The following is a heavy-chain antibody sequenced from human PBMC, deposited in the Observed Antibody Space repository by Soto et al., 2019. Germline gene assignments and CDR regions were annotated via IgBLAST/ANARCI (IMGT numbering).Heavy chain of an antibody. CDR3: ARSIAAAALFDY. CDR1: GGTFSSYT. CDR2: IIPILGIA. D-gene: IGHD6-13*01. V-gene: IGHV1-69*02. Sequence: QVQLVQSGAEVKKPGSSVKVSCKASGGTFSSYTISWVRQAPGQGLEWMGRIIPILGIANYAQKFQGRGTITEDKSTGTAYMELSSLRSEDTAVYYCARSIAAAALFDYWGQGTLVTVSS. J-gene: IGHJ4*02.